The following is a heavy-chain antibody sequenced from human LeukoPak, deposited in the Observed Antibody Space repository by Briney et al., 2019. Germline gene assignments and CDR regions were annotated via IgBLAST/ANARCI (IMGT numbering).Heavy chain of an antibody. CDR2: ISYSGNTI. CDR3: AKESHYRSGSYSDY. V-gene: IGHV3-11*01. CDR1: GFTFSDYY. D-gene: IGHD3-10*01. J-gene: IGHJ4*02. Sequence: AGGSLRLSCAASGFTFSDYYMSWLRQTPGKGLEWLSYISYSGNTIYYADSVKGRFTISRDNAKNSLYLQMNSLRAEDTALYYCAKESHYRSGSYSDYWGQGTLVTVSS.